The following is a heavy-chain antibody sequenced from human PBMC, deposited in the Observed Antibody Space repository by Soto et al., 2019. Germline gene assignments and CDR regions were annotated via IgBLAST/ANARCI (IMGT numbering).Heavy chain of an antibody. CDR3: ARARGIVGATTFYYYMDV. V-gene: IGHV1-8*01. Sequence: GASVKVSCKASGYTFTSYDISWVRQATGQGLEWMGWMNPNSGNTGYAQKFQGRVTMTRNTSISTAYMELSSLRSEDTAVYYCARARGIVGATTFYYYMDVWGKGTTVTVSS. J-gene: IGHJ6*03. CDR1: GYTFTSYD. D-gene: IGHD1-26*01. CDR2: MNPNSGNT.